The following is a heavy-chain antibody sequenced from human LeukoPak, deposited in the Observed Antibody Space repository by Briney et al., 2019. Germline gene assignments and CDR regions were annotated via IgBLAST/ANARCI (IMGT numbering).Heavy chain of an antibody. CDR2: IRYDGTNK. D-gene: IGHD6-6*01. J-gene: IGHJ4*02. V-gene: IGHV3-30*02. CDR1: GFIFNIHG. Sequence: GGSLRLSCTASGFIFNIHGMHWVRQAPGKGLEWVAFIRYDGTNKYYADSVKGRFTISRDNSKNTLYLQMNSLRAEDTAVYYCARDRTEQLVLADYWGQGTLVTVSS. CDR3: ARDRTEQLVLADY.